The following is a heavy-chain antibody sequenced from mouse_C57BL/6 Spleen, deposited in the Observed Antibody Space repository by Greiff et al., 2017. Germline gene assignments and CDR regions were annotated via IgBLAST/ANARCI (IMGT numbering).Heavy chain of an antibody. J-gene: IGHJ4*01. CDR1: GFTFNTYA. V-gene: IGHV10-3*01. D-gene: IGHD5-1-1*01. Sequence: EVKLVESGGGLVQPKGSLKLSCAASGFTFNTYAMPWVRQAPGKGLEWVARIRSKSSNNATYYAVSGKDRITISRDDSQSMLYLQMHKLKAEDTAMYYGVREIPRDYAMGDWGQGTSVTVSS. CDR3: VREIPRDYAMGD. CDR2: IRSKSSNNAT.